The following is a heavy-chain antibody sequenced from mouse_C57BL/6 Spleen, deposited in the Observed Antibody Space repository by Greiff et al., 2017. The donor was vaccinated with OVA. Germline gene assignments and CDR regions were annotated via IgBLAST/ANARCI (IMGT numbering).Heavy chain of an antibody. V-gene: IGHV5-4*01. D-gene: IGHD1-1*01. Sequence: EVQGVESGGGLVKPGGSLKLSCAASGFTFSSYAMSWVRQTPEKRLEWVATISDGGSYTYYPDNVKGRFTISRDNAKNNLYLQMSHLKSEDTAMYYCANYYGPPYAMDYWGQGTSVTVSS. CDR3: ANYYGPPYAMDY. CDR1: GFTFSSYA. J-gene: IGHJ4*01. CDR2: ISDGGSYT.